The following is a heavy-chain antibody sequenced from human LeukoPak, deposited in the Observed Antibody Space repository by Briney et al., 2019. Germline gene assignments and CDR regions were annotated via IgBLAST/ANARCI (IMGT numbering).Heavy chain of an antibody. J-gene: IGHJ4*02. Sequence: GGSLRLSCAASEFTFSSYGMHWVRQAPGKGLEWVAVISYDGSNKYYADSVKGRFTISRDNSKNTLYLQMNSLRAEDTAVYYCATATLYYYGSGSYYTPLDYWGQGTLVTVSS. CDR2: ISYDGSNK. CDR3: ATATLYYYGSGSYYTPLDY. CDR1: EFTFSSYG. V-gene: IGHV3-30*03. D-gene: IGHD3-10*01.